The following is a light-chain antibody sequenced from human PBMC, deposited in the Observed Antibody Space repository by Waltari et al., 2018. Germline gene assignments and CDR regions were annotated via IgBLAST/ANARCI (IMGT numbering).Light chain of an antibody. CDR3: QQYGGSPMYT. V-gene: IGKV3-20*01. CDR1: QIVDSTH. J-gene: IGKJ2*01. Sequence: VLTHTPGTLSLSPGETATLSCRASQIVDSTHLAWYQQKPGQAPRLLIYAASTRDIGIPDRFSGSGSGTDFILSISRLEPEDFAVYYCQQYGGSPMYTFGQGTKLEIK. CDR2: AAS.